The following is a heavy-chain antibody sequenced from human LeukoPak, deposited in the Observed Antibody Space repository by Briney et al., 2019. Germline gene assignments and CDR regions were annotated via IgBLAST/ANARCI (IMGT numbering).Heavy chain of an antibody. CDR1: GFTFSAYA. J-gene: IGHJ6*02. CDR2: IGSDDKA. CDR3: ARDLHYYVAMDV. D-gene: IGHD3-10*02. Sequence: PGGSLRLSCEASGFTFSAYAMTWVRQAPEQGLEWVSSIGSDDKAHDSESVKGPFAISRDNSKNTLFLQLHNLRLEDTALYYCARDLHYYVAMDVCGQGTTVTVSS. V-gene: IGHV3-23*01.